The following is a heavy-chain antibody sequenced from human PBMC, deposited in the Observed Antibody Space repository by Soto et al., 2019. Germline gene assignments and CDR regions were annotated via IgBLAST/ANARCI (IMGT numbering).Heavy chain of an antibody. CDR1: GGSISSGDYY. Sequence: SETLSLTCTVSGGSISSGDYYWSWIRQPPGKGLEWIGYIYYSGSTYYNPSLKSRVTISVDTSKNQFSLKLSSVTAADTAVYYCARVYGGNSHFDYWGQGTLVTVSS. V-gene: IGHV4-30-4*01. J-gene: IGHJ4*02. D-gene: IGHD4-17*01. CDR2: IYYSGST. CDR3: ARVYGGNSHFDY.